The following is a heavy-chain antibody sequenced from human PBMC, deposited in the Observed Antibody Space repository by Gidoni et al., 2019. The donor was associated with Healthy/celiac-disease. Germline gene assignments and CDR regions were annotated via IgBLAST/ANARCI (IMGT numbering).Heavy chain of an antibody. J-gene: IGHJ4*02. D-gene: IGHD4-17*01. CDR2: IRSKAYGGTT. V-gene: IGHV3-49*03. Sequence: EVQLVESGGGLVQPGRSLRLSCTASGFTFGDYAMSWFRQAPGKGLEWVGFIRSKAYGGTTEYAASVKGRFTISRDDSKSIAYLQMNSLKTEDTAVYYCTSTVTQLKGGYYFDYWGQGTLVTVSS. CDR3: TSTVTQLKGGYYFDY. CDR1: GFTFGDYA.